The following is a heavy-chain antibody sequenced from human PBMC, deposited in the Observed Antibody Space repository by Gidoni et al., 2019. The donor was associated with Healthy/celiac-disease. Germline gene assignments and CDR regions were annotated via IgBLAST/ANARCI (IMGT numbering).Heavy chain of an antibody. Sequence: EVQLVESGGGLVQPGGSLSLSCAASGFTFSSYSMNRVRQAPGKGLEWVSYISSSSSTIYYADSVKGRFTISRDNAKNSLYLQMNSLRAEDTAVYYCARGSSRITIFGVVIISAFDIWGQGTMVTVSS. CDR2: ISSSSSTI. CDR1: GFTFSSYS. CDR3: ARGSSRITIFGVVIISAFDI. J-gene: IGHJ3*02. V-gene: IGHV3-48*04. D-gene: IGHD3-3*01.